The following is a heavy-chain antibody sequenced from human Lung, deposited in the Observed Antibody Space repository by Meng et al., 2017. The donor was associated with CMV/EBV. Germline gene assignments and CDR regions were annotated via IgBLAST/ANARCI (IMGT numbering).Heavy chain of an antibody. CDR3: ARDLSYYDSSGYRFDY. Sequence: GESLKISCAASGFTFSSYAMHWVRQAPGKGLEWVAVISYDGSNKYYADSVKGRFTISRDNSKNTLYLQMNSLRAEDTAVYYCARDLSYYDSSGYRFDYWAQGTXVTVYS. CDR2: ISYDGSNK. J-gene: IGHJ4*02. D-gene: IGHD3-22*01. V-gene: IGHV3-30*04. CDR1: GFTFSSYA.